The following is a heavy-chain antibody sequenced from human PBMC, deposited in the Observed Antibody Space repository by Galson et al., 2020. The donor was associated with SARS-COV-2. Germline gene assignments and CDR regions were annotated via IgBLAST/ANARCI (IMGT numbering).Heavy chain of an antibody. J-gene: IGHJ4*02. D-gene: IGHD6-19*01. CDR1: GFTFSSYA. CDR2: ISYDGSNK. CDR3: ARDLIAVAGTTHFDY. Sequence: GESLKISCAASGFTFSSYAMHWVRQAPGKGLEWVAVISYDGSNKYYADSVKGRFTISRDNSKNTLYLQMNSLRAEDTAVYYCARDLIAVAGTTHFDYWGQGTLVTVSS. V-gene: IGHV3-30*01.